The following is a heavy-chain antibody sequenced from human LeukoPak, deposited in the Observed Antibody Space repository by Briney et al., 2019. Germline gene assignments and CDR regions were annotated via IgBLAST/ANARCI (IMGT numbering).Heavy chain of an antibody. CDR2: INHSGST. V-gene: IGHV4-34*01. J-gene: IGHJ5*02. Sequence: KPSETLSLTCAVYGGSFSGYYWSWIRQPPGKGLEWIGEINHSGSTNYNPSLKSRVTMSVDTSKNQFSLKLSSVTAADTAVYYCARGGPIGVDPWGQGTLVTVSS. CDR3: ARGGPIGVDP. CDR1: GGSFSGYY.